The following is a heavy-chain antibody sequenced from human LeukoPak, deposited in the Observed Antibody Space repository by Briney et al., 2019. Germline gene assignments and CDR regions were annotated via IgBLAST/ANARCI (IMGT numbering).Heavy chain of an antibody. CDR3: ANSYDSSGYYQSSPFDY. CDR2: ISGSGGST. J-gene: IGHJ4*02. CDR1: GFTFSSYA. D-gene: IGHD3-22*01. V-gene: IGHV3-23*01. Sequence: PGGSLRLSCAASGFTFSSYAMSWVRQAPGKGLEWVSAISGSGGSTYYADSVKGRFTISRDNSKNTLYLQMNSLRAEDTAVYYCANSYDSSGYYQSSPFDYWGQGTLVTVSS.